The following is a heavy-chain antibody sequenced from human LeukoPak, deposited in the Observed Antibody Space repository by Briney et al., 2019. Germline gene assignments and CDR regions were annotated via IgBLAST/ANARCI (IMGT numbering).Heavy chain of an antibody. CDR3: ARSDCSTTSCVAYYGMDV. J-gene: IGHJ6*02. CDR2: IYYSGNT. Sequence: PSETLSLTCTVSGGSISNYYWNWIRQPPGKGLEWIGYIYYSGNTNYNPPLKSRVTISVDTSKNQFSLKLSSMTAADTAVYYCARSDCSTTSCVAYYGMDVWGQGTTVTVSS. V-gene: IGHV4-59*08. CDR1: GGSISNYY. D-gene: IGHD2-2*01.